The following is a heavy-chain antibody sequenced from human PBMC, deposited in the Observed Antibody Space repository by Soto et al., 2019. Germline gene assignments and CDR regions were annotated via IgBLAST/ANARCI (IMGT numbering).Heavy chain of an antibody. CDR1: GFTFSTYW. D-gene: IGHD3-22*01. V-gene: IGHV3-74*01. J-gene: IGHJ4*02. CDR3: VRGDGDYYDGNGYLGRH. CDR2: IKNDGSGT. Sequence: EVQLVESGGGLVQPGGSLRLSCAASGFTFSTYWMHWVRQAPGKGLVWVSRIKNDGSGTYYVDSVEGRFTISRDNAKNPPYLQMNSLRAEDTAVYYCVRGDGDYYDGNGYLGRHWGQGTLVTVSS.